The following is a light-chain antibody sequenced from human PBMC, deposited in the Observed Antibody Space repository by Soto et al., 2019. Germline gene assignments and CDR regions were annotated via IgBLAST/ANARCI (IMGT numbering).Light chain of an antibody. V-gene: IGKV3-11*01. Sequence: EIVLTQSPATLSLSPGERATLSCMASQRLSMSLAWYQHKPGQAPRLLIFDTSNRATGIPARFSGSGSGTDFTLTISSLEPEDFAIYYCQQRDSWPRTFGQGTKVEIK. CDR2: DTS. J-gene: IGKJ1*01. CDR3: QQRDSWPRT. CDR1: QRLSMS.